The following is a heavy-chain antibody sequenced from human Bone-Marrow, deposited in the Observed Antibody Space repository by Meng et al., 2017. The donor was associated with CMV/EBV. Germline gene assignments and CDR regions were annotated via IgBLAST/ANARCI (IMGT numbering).Heavy chain of an antibody. CDR3: ARKGYSYGAPLDF. D-gene: IGHD3-16*02. V-gene: IGHV2-26*01. CDR1: GFSLYNSRMG. J-gene: IGHJ4*02. CDR2: IFSNDEK. Sequence: SGPTLVKPTETLTLTCSVFGFSLYNSRMGVSWIRQPPGKALEWLAHIFSNDEKYFSASLKSRLTISKDTSTSQVVLTMTNVDPEDTGTYYCARKGYSYGAPLDFWGQGARVTVSS.